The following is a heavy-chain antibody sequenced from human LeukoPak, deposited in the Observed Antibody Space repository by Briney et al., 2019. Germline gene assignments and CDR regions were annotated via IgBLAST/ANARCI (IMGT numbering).Heavy chain of an antibody. CDR3: AKDKGIARYFDY. D-gene: IGHD6-13*01. J-gene: IGHJ4*02. CDR1: GFTFSSYG. CDR2: IWYGGSNK. V-gene: IGHV3-30*02. Sequence: GGSLRLSCAASGFTFSSYGMHWVRQAPGKGLEWVAVIWYGGSNKYYADSVKGRFTISRDNSKNTLYLQMNSLRAEDTAVYYCAKDKGIARYFDYWGQGILVTVSS.